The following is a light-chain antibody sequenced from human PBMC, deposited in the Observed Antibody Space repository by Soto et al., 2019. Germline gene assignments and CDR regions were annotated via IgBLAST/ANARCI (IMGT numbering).Light chain of an antibody. V-gene: IGLV2-14*01. CDR3: ASYTSSSTLV. CDR2: DVS. J-gene: IGLJ1*01. CDR1: SSDVGGYNY. Sequence: QSALTQPASVSGCPGQSITISCTGTSSDVGGYNYVSWYQQHPGKAPKLMIYDVSNRPSGVSNRFSASQSGNTASLRISGLQAEDEGDYYCASYTSSSTLVFGSGTKVTVL.